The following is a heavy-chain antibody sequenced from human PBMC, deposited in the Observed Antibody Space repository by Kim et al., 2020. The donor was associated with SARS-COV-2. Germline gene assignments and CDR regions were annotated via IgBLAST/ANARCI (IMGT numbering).Heavy chain of an antibody. CDR3: ARAPLARQLWLGIY. J-gene: IGHJ4*02. CDR2: ISYDGSNK. CDR1: GFTFSSYT. Sequence: GGSLRLSCAASGFTFSSYTMHWVRQAPGKGLEWVAAISYDGSNKYYADSVKGRFTISRDNSKNTVYLQMNSLRAEDTAVYYCARAPLARQLWLGIYWGPGDLFTVSS. D-gene: IGHD5-18*01. V-gene: IGHV3-30*04.